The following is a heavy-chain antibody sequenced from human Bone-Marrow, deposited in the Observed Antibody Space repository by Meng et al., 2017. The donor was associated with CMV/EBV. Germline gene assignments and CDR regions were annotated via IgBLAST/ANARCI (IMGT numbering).Heavy chain of an antibody. Sequence: SVKVSCKASGGTFSSYAISWVRQAPGQGLEWMGGIIPIFGTANYAQKFQGRVTITTDESTSTAYMELSSLRSEDTAVYYCATRGYCSSTSCYDYYYYGMDVWSQGTTVTVSS. V-gene: IGHV1-69*05. D-gene: IGHD2-2*01. CDR1: GGTFSSYA. J-gene: IGHJ6*02. CDR2: IIPIFGTA. CDR3: ATRGYCSSTSCYDYYYYGMDV.